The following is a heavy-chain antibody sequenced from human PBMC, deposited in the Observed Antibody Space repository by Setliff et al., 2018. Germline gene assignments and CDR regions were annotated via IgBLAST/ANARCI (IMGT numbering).Heavy chain of an antibody. CDR3: ARVGEYRFLEWFMNYYYNYMDA. CDR1: GFTFSSYW. Sequence: SGGSLRLSCAASGFTFSSYWMHWVSQVPGKGLVWVSRINSDGGSGDYADSVKGRFTISRDNAKNTVYLQMNSLRAEDTAVYYCARVGEYRFLEWFMNYYYNYMDAWGKGTTVTVSS. V-gene: IGHV3-74*01. D-gene: IGHD3-3*01. CDR2: INSDGGSG. J-gene: IGHJ6*03.